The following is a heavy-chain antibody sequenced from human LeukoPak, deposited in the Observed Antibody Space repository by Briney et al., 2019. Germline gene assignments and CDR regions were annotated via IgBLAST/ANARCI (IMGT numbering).Heavy chain of an antibody. CDR2: IYHSGST. CDR1: GGSISSCGYS. V-gene: IGHV4-30-2*01. CDR3: ARGSLGYCSGGSCYLAYYFDY. J-gene: IGHJ4*02. Sequence: SETLSLTCAVSGGSISSCGYSWSWIRQPPGKGLEWIGYIYHSGSTYYNPSLKSRVTISVDRSKNQFSLKLSSVTAADTAVYYCARGSLGYCSGGSCYLAYYFDYWGQGTLVTVSS. D-gene: IGHD2-15*01.